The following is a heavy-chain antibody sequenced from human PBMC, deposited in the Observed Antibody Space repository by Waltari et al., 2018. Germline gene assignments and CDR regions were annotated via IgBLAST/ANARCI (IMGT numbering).Heavy chain of an antibody. Sequence: EVQLLASGGGLVQPGGSLILSCAASGLTFSPSSLTWVRQVPGKGLEWVSSISGSGTGTYYADSAKGRFTISRDNSKNTLYLQMNSLRAEDTALYYCATFKGDYWGQGTLVTVSS. J-gene: IGHJ4*02. D-gene: IGHD3-16*01. V-gene: IGHV3-23*01. CDR3: ATFKGDY. CDR2: ISGSGTGT. CDR1: GLTFSPSS.